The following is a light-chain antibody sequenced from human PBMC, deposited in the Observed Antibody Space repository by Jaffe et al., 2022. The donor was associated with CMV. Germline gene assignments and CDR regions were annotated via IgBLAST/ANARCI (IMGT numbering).Light chain of an antibody. CDR3: QQYAISPRT. CDR1: QRVSNSN. V-gene: IGKV3-20*01. Sequence: EIVLTQSPGTLSLSPGERATLSCRASQRVSNSNLAWYQHKPGQAPRLLIYGASSRGTGTPDRFSGSGSGTDFTLTITRLEPEDFAVYYCQQYAISPRTFGQGTKVEIK. CDR2: GAS. J-gene: IGKJ1*01.